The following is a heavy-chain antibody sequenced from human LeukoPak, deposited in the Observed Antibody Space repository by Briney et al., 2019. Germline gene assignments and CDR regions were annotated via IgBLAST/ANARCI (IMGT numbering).Heavy chain of an antibody. CDR2: ISADGGDI. Sequence: GGSLRLSCAASGFIFSNNIMNWVRHAPGKGLEWVSVISADGGDIYYADSVNGRFTISRDNSKNTLHLQMDSLRAEDTAVYYCAKDPPHSDRSIYSDNSWGQGTLVTVSS. CDR3: AKDPPHSDRSIYSDNS. V-gene: IGHV3-23*01. J-gene: IGHJ4*02. D-gene: IGHD3-22*01. CDR1: GFIFSNNI.